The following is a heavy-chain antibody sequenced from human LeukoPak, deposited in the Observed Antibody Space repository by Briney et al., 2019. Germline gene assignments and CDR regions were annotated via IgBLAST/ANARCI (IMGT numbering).Heavy chain of an antibody. CDR2: ISAYNGNT. Sequence: ASVKVSCKASGYTFTGYYMHWVRQAPGQGLEWMGWISAYNGNTNYAQKLQGRVTMTTDTSTSTAYMELRSLRSDDTAVYYCARKSYYYGSEIDYWGQGTLVTVSS. J-gene: IGHJ4*02. CDR1: GYTFTGYY. CDR3: ARKSYYYGSEIDY. V-gene: IGHV1-18*04. D-gene: IGHD3-10*01.